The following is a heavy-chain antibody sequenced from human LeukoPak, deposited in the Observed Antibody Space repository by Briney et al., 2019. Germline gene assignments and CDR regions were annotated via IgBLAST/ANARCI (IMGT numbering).Heavy chain of an antibody. J-gene: IGHJ4*02. Sequence: PSQTLSLTCTVSGDSISSGSYYWSWIRRPAGKGLEWIGRIYTSGSTNYNPSLKSRVTISVDTSKNQFSLKLSSVTAADTAVYYCAREEYYSDNSGYYPDFWGQGTLVTVSS. V-gene: IGHV4-61*02. CDR1: GDSISSGSYY. CDR3: AREEYYSDNSGYYPDF. D-gene: IGHD3-22*01. CDR2: IYTSGST.